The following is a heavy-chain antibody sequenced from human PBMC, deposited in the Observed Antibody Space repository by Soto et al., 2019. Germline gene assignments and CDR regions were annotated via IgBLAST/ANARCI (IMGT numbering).Heavy chain of an antibody. J-gene: IGHJ4*02. V-gene: IGHV4-39*01. Sequence: PSETLSLTCTVSGGSISSSSYYWGWIRQPPGKGLEWIGSIYYSGSTYYNPSLKSRVTISADTSKNQFSLKLSSVTAADTAVYYCARQEFIIVVVPATQAFDYWGQGTLVTVSS. CDR1: GGSISSSSYY. D-gene: IGHD2-2*01. CDR3: ARQEFIIVVVPATQAFDY. CDR2: IYYSGST.